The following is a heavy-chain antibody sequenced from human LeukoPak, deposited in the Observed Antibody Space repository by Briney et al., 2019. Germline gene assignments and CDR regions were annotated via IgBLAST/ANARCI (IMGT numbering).Heavy chain of an antibody. V-gene: IGHV4-34*01. D-gene: IGHD3-10*01. CDR3: ARGRGGGDGSGRRRFRSYGMDV. J-gene: IGHJ6*02. CDR1: GGSFSGYY. Sequence: SETLSLTCAVYGGSFSGYYWSWIRQPPGKGLEWIGEINHSGSTNYNPSLKSRVTISVDTSKNQFSLKLSSVTAADTAVYYCARGRGGGDGSGRRRFRSYGMDVWGQGTTVTVSS. CDR2: INHSGST.